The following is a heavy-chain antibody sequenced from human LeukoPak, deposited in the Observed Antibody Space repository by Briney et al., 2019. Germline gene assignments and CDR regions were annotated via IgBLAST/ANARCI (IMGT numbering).Heavy chain of an antibody. Sequence: TLSLTCAVSGVSISSGGYSWIGIRQHPGKGLESIVYIYYSGITYYNTSLKSRVTISLDTSKNQFSLNLISVTAADTAVYYCPRAVQIWNNAPYIEYWGSGTLVTVSS. CDR3: PRAVQIWNNAPYIEY. CDR1: GVSISSGGYS. J-gene: IGHJ4*01. D-gene: IGHD5-18*01. CDR2: IYYSGIT. V-gene: IGHV4-31*11.